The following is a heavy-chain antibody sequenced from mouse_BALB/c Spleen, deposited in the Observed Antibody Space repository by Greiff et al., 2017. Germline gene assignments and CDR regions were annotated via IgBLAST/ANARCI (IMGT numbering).Heavy chain of an antibody. CDR2: IDPENGDT. J-gene: IGHJ4*01. CDR3: NAGDYDGYYAMDY. Sequence: EVQLQQSGAELVRSGASVKLSCTASGFNIKDYYMHWVKQRPEQGLEWIGWIDPENGDTEYAPKFQGKATMTADTSSNTAYLQLSSLISEDTAVYYCNAGDYDGYYAMDYWGQGTSVTVSS. V-gene: IGHV14-4*02. CDR1: GFNIKDYY. D-gene: IGHD2-4*01.